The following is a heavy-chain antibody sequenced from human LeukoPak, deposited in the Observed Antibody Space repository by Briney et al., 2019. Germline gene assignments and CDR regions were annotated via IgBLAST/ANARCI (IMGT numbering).Heavy chain of an antibody. D-gene: IGHD3-3*01. CDR2: ISAYNGNT. J-gene: IGHJ5*02. CDR3: ARDTRPSYFDFWTAYHEGNWFDP. V-gene: IGHV1-18*01. CDR1: GYTFANYG. Sequence: ASVKVSWKASGYTFANYGISWVRQAPGQGLEWMGWISAYNGNTNYAQKFQDRVSMTKDTSTSTAYMELRSLRSDDTAVYYCARDTRPSYFDFWTAYHEGNWFDPWGQGTLVTVSS.